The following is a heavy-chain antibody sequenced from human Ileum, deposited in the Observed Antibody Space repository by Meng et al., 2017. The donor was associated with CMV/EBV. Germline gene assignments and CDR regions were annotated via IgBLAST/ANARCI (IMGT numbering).Heavy chain of an antibody. Sequence: GESLKISCAASGFTFSSYAMSWVRQAPGKGLEWVSVIYSGGSSTYYADSVKGRFTISRDNAKNTLYLQMNSLRVEETAVYYCVRDSYSNNYYYGMDVWGQGTTVTVSS. V-gene: IGHV3-23*03. CDR1: GFTFSSYA. CDR2: IYSGGSST. CDR3: VRDSYSNNYYYGMDV. D-gene: IGHD4-11*01. J-gene: IGHJ6*02.